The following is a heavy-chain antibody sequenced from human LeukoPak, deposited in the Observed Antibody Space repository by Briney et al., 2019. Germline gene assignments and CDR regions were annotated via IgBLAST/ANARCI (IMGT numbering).Heavy chain of an antibody. Sequence: SETLSLTCAVYGGSFSGYYWSWIRQPPGKGLEWIGEINHSGSTNYNPSLKRRATISVDTSKNQFSLKLSSVTAADTAVYYCARQTGHFDPWGQGTLVTVSS. CDR3: ARQTGHFDP. CDR1: GGSFSGYY. CDR2: INHSGST. D-gene: IGHD1-14*01. V-gene: IGHV4-34*01. J-gene: IGHJ5*02.